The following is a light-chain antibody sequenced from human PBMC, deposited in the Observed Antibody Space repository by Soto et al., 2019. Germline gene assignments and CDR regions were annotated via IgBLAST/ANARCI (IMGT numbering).Light chain of an antibody. CDR1: QSVTSN. CDR3: QQYNNWPPLT. Sequence: EIVLTQSPATLSVSPGERATLSCRASQSVTSNLAWYQQKPGQAPRLLIYAASTRATGIPVRFSGSGSGTEFTLTISSLQSEDFAVYYCQQYNNWPPLTFGQGTKVEIK. V-gene: IGKV3-15*01. J-gene: IGKJ1*01. CDR2: AAS.